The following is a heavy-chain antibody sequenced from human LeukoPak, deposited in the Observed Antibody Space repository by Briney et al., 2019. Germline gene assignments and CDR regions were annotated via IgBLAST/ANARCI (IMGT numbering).Heavy chain of an antibody. CDR2: ISSSSSYI. CDR1: GFTFSSYS. CDR3: ARDQYYDFWSGYSWFDP. V-gene: IGHV3-21*01. J-gene: IGHJ5*02. D-gene: IGHD3-3*01. Sequence: GGSLRLSCAASGFTFSSYSMNWVRQAPGKGREWVSSISSSSSYIYYADSVKGRFTISRDNAKNSLYLQMNSLRAEDTAVYYCARDQYYDFWSGYSWFDPWGQGTLVTVSS.